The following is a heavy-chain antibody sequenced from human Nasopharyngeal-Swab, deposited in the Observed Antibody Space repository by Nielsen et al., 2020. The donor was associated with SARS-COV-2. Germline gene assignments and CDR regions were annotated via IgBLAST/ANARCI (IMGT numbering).Heavy chain of an antibody. D-gene: IGHD6-19*01. V-gene: IGHV4-59*08. CDR1: GGFISNYY. Sequence: SETLSLTCTVSGGFISNYYWSWIRQPPGKGLEWIGDIHDSGNTNYNPSLKSRVTISVDTSKNQFSLKLSSVTAADTAVYYCARQERQWLELQPHYFDYWGQGTLVTVSS. J-gene: IGHJ4*02. CDR3: ARQERQWLELQPHYFDY. CDR2: IHDSGNT.